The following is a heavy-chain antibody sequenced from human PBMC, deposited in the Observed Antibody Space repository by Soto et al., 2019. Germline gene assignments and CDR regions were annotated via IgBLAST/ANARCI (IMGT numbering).Heavy chain of an antibody. D-gene: IGHD3-10*01. CDR2: IIPIFGTA. J-gene: IGHJ5*02. Sequence: ASVKVSCKASGGTFSSYAISWVRQAPGQGVEWMGGIIPIFGTANYAKKIQGRVTITADESTSTAYMELSSLRSEDTAVYYCASDRPGVDPWGQGTLVTVSS. V-gene: IGHV1-69*13. CDR3: ASDRPGVDP. CDR1: GGTFSSYA.